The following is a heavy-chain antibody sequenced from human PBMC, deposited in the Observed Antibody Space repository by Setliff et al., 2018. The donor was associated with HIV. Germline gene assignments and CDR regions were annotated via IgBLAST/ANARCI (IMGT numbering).Heavy chain of an antibody. Sequence: PSETLSLTCSLSGGSINDHYFSWIRQSPGKGLEWIGSINYSGRPKYNPSLNSRGTISMDPSKNQVSLKMTSVTAADTAAYYCARVGHETGGAFDNWGQGTTVTVSS. V-gene: IGHV4-59*11. CDR2: INYSGRP. J-gene: IGHJ3*02. D-gene: IGHD3-16*01. CDR3: ARVGHETGGAFDN. CDR1: GGSINDHY.